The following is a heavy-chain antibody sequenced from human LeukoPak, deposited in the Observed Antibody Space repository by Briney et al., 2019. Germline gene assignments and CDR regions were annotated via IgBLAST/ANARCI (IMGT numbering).Heavy chain of an antibody. D-gene: IGHD3/OR15-3a*01. J-gene: IGHJ4*02. Sequence: ASVKVSCKASGYTFTNYGFNWVRQAPGQGLEWMGNTDSNGDTNYAQQFQERVTMPTHTSTTTAYMDVRCLTCEDTAGYYFAGYSSMFLDVTTSVYWGQGTL. CDR2: TDSNGDT. CDR3: AGYSSMFLDVTTSVY. V-gene: IGHV1-18*01. CDR1: GYTFTNYG.